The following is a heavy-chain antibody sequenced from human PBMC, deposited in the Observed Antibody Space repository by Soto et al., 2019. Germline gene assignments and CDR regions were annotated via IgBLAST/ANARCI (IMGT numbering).Heavy chain of an antibody. V-gene: IGHV1-18*04. D-gene: IGHD3-10*01. CDR3: ARDNRKELWVEGLNAMDV. CDR2: ISGYNGQT. J-gene: IGHJ6*02. CDR1: AYTFTTYG. Sequence: QVQLVQSGPEVKKSGASVKVSCKASAYTFTTYGISWVRQAPGQGLEWMGWISGYNGQTNYPQKFRGRVTLTTDTSTSTAYMELRSLRSDDTAMYYCARDNRKELWVEGLNAMDVWGQGTTVTVSS.